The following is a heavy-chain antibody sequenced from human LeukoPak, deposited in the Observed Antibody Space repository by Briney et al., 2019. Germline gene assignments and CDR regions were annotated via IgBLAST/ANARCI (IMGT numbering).Heavy chain of an antibody. D-gene: IGHD5-12*01. Sequence: ASVKVSCKASGGTFSSYAISWVRQATGQGLEWMGWMNPNSGNTGYAQKFQGRVTMTRNTSISTAYMELSSLRSEDTAVYYCARGGGVATYHYWGQGTLVTVSS. V-gene: IGHV1-8*02. J-gene: IGHJ4*02. CDR3: ARGGGVATYHY. CDR1: GGTFSSYA. CDR2: MNPNSGNT.